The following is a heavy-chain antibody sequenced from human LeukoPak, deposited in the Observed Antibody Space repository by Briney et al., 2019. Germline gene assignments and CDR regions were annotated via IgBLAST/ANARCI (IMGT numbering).Heavy chain of an antibody. V-gene: IGHV4-61*02. Sequence: SETLSLTCTVSGGSISSGSYYWSWIRQPAGKGLEWIGRIYTSGSTNYNPSLKSRVTISVDTSKNQFSLKLSSVTAADTAVYYCARGVAGLYWYFDLWGRGTLVTVSS. CDR2: IYTSGST. CDR1: GGSISSGSYY. CDR3: ARGVAGLYWYFDL. J-gene: IGHJ2*01. D-gene: IGHD6-13*01.